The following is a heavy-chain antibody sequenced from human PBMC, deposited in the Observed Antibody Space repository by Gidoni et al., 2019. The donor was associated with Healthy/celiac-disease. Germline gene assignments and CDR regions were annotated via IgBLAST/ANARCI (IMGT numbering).Heavy chain of an antibody. CDR3: ARTYCSGGSCFPLYYYGMDV. J-gene: IGHJ6*02. D-gene: IGHD2-15*01. CDR1: GGPFSSYA. Sequence: QVQLVQSGAEVKTPGSSVQVSCKASGGPFSSYAIRWFRQAPGQGLEWMGGIIPIFGTANYSQKFQGRVTITADESTSTAYMELSSLRSEDTAVYYCARTYCSGGSCFPLYYYGMDVWGQGTTVTVSS. CDR2: IIPIFGTA. V-gene: IGHV1-69*01.